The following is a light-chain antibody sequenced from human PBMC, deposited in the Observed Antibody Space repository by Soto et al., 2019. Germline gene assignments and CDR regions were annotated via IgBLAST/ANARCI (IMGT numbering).Light chain of an antibody. Sequence: QSVLTQPRSVAGSAGQSVTISCTGTSSDVGGYNFVSWCQHHPGKAPKLMIYDVSLRPSGVPDRFSGSKSGNTASLTISGLHAEDEADYYCCSYAGSFTWVFGGGTKLTVL. CDR2: DVS. CDR3: CSYAGSFTWV. CDR1: SSDVGGYNF. J-gene: IGLJ3*02. V-gene: IGLV2-11*01.